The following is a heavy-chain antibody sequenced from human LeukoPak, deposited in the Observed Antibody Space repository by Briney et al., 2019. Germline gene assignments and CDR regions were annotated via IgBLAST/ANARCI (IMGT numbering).Heavy chain of an antibody. Sequence: SGGSLRLSCAASGFTFSSYWMHWVRQAPGKGLVWVSRINSDGRSTSYADSVKGRFTISRDNSNNTLYLQMNSLRAEDTAVYYCARRESGAYVFDVWGQGTVVTVSS. D-gene: IGHD1-26*01. CDR1: GFTFSSYW. V-gene: IGHV3-74*01. J-gene: IGHJ3*01. CDR2: INSDGRST. CDR3: ARRESGAYVFDV.